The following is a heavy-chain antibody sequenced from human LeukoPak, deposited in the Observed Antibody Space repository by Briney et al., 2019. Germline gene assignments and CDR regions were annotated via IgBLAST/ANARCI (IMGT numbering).Heavy chain of an antibody. D-gene: IGHD3-9*01. Sequence: SQTLSLTCTVSGGSISSGSYYWSWIRQPAGKGLEWIGRIYTSGSTNYNPSLKSRVTISVDTSKNQFSLKLSSVTAADTAVYYCPPHLPPHPVLKYGGKGPRVTVSS. V-gene: IGHV4-61*02. CDR3: PPHLPPHPVLKY. J-gene: IGHJ4*02. CDR2: IYTSGST. CDR1: GGSISSGSYY.